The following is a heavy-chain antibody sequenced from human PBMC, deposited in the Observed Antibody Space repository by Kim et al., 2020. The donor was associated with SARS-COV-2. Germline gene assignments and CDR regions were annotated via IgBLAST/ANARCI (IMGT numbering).Heavy chain of an antibody. CDR3: ARRGVKDGLSYYYGSGSQGAFDI. Sequence: SETLSLTCAVYGGSFSGYYWSWIRQPPGKGLEWIGEINHSGSTNYNPSLKSRVTISVDTSKNQFSLKLSSVTAADTAVYYCARRGVKDGLSYYYGSGSQGAFDIWGQGTMVTVSS. V-gene: IGHV4-34*01. CDR1: GGSFSGYY. D-gene: IGHD3-10*01. J-gene: IGHJ3*02. CDR2: INHSGST.